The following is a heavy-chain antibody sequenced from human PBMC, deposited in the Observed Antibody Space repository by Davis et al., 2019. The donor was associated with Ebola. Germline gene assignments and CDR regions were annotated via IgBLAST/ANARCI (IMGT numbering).Heavy chain of an antibody. CDR2: ISGSGGST. D-gene: IGHD6-19*01. V-gene: IGHV3-23*01. CDR3: AKDSEAEQWLTYFDY. J-gene: IGHJ4*02. Sequence: GESLKISCAASGFTFSSYAMSWVRQAPGKGLEWVSAISGSGGSTYYADSVKGRFTISRDNSKNTLYLQMNSLRAEDTAVYYCAKDSEAEQWLTYFDYWGQGTLVTVSS. CDR1: GFTFSSYA.